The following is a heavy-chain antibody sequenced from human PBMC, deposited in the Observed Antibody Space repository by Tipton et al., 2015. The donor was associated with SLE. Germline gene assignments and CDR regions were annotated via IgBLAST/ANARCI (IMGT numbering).Heavy chain of an antibody. CDR2: IYHSGST. Sequence: LRLSCTVSGYSISSGYYWGWIRQPPGKGLEWIGSIYHSGSTYYNPSLKSRVTISVDTSKNQFSLKLSSVTAADTAVYYCARGGRLVEGPMDVWGKGTTVTVSS. J-gene: IGHJ6*03. D-gene: IGHD6-19*01. V-gene: IGHV4-38-2*02. CDR3: ARGGRLVEGPMDV. CDR1: GYSISSGYY.